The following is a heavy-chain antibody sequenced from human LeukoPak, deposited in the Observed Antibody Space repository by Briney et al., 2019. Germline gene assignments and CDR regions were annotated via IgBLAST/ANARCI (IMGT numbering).Heavy chain of an antibody. D-gene: IGHD3-10*01. J-gene: IGHJ4*02. CDR1: GFTVSSDY. Sequence: GGSLRLSCAASGFTVSSDYMSWARQAPGKGLEWVSVFYSVGSTYYADSVKGRFTVSRDTSRNTVYLQINGLRAEDTAVYYCAREVLYGSGSYYNPRGYYLHYWGQGTLVTVSS. CDR3: AREVLYGSGSYYNPRGYYLHY. CDR2: FYSVGST. V-gene: IGHV3-66*01.